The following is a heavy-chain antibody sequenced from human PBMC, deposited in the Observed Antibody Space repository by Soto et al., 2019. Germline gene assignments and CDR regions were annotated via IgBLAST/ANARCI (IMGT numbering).Heavy chain of an antibody. V-gene: IGHV3-30-3*01. D-gene: IGHD4-17*01. CDR3: ARDWDYGDLDY. Sequence: QVQLVESGGGVVQPGRSLRLSCAASGFTFSSYAMHWVRQAPGKGLEWVAVISYDGSNKYYADSVKGRFTISRDNSKNTLYLQMNNLRAEDTAVYYCARDWDYGDLDYWGQGTLVTVSS. CDR2: ISYDGSNK. CDR1: GFTFSSYA. J-gene: IGHJ4*02.